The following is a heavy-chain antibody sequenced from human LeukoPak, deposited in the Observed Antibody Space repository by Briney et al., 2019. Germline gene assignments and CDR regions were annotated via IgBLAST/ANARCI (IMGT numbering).Heavy chain of an antibody. Sequence: GGSLRLSCAASGFTVSSDYMSWVRQAPGKGLEWVANIKQDGSEKNYVDSVKGRFIISRDNAKNSLYLQMNTLRADGTAVYYCARDGFGTGSNWGQGTLVTVSS. CDR3: ARDGFGTGSN. V-gene: IGHV3-7*03. D-gene: IGHD3-16*01. J-gene: IGHJ4*02. CDR2: IKQDGSEK. CDR1: GFTVSSDY.